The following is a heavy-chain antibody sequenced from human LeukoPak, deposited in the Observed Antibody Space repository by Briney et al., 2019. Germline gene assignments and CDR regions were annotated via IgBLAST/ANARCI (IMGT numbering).Heavy chain of an antibody. CDR2: INPNSGGT. V-gene: IGHV1-2*02. CDR3: ARDYSSGWRTVDY. CDR1: GYTFTGYY. Sequence: VASVKVSCKASGYTFTGYYTHWVRQAPGQGLEWMGWINPNSGGTNYAQKFQGRVTMTRDTSISTAYMELRSLRSDDTAVYYCARDYSSGWRTVDYWGEGTLVSVSA. J-gene: IGHJ4*02. D-gene: IGHD6-19*01.